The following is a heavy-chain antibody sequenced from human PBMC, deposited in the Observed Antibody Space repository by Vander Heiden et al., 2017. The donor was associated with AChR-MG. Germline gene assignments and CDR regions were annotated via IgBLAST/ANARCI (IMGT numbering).Heavy chain of an antibody. V-gene: IGHV1-69*01. D-gene: IGHD3-10*01. CDR1: GGTFSSYA. CDR2: IIPIFGTA. Sequence: QVQLVQSGAEVQKPGSSVKVSCKASGGTFSSYAISWVRQAPGQGLEWMGGIIPIFGTANYAQKFQGRVTITADESTSTAYMELSSLRSEDTAVYYCARDPSITMVRGVIRYYYGMDVWGQGTTVTVSS. J-gene: IGHJ6*02. CDR3: ARDPSITMVRGVIRYYYGMDV.